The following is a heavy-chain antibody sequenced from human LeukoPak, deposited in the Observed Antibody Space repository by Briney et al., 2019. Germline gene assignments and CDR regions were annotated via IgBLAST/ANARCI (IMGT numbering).Heavy chain of an antibody. V-gene: IGHV3-23*01. CDR1: GFTFSNYG. CDR3: AKSRSLEYSSSSDF. Sequence: HSGGSLRLSCVASGFTFSNYGMSWVRQAPGKGLEWVSGITGSGGSTYYADSVRGRFTISRDNSKNTLNLQMNRLRAEDSAVYYCAKSRSLEYSSSSDFWGQGTLVTVSS. J-gene: IGHJ4*02. D-gene: IGHD6-6*01. CDR2: ITGSGGST.